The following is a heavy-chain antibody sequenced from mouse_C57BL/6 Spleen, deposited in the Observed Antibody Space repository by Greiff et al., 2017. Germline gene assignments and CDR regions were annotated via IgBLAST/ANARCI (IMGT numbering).Heavy chain of an antibody. D-gene: IGHD1-1*01. J-gene: IGHJ2*01. Sequence: QVQLQQPGAELVKPGASVKMSCKASGYTFTSYWITWVKQRPGQGLEWIGDIYPGSGSTNYNEKFKSKATLTVDTSSSTAYMQLSSLTSEDSAVYYCARGGTVAPYFDYRGQGTTLTVSS. CDR3: ARGGTVAPYFDY. V-gene: IGHV1-55*01. CDR2: IYPGSGST. CDR1: GYTFTSYW.